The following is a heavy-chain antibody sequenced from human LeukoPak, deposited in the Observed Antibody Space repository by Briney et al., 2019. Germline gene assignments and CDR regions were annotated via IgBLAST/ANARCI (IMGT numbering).Heavy chain of an antibody. CDR2: IHHSGST. V-gene: IGHV4-38-2*02. J-gene: IGHJ4*02. D-gene: IGHD6-13*01. CDR3: ARVAAAGSLYFDN. Sequence: PSETLSLTCSVSDYSISNGHFWGWIRQAPGRGLEWLIYIHHSGSTYYNPSLKSRITISVDTSKNQFSMKMNSVTAADTAVYFCARVAAAGSLYFDNWGQGALVTVSS. CDR1: DYSISNGHF.